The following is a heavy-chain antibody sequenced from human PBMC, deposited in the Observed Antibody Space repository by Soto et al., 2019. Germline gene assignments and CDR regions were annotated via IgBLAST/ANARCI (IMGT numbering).Heavy chain of an antibody. D-gene: IGHD6-19*01. V-gene: IGHV1-69*13. CDR3: ARTDTHSSGWTFDY. J-gene: IGHJ4*02. CDR2: IIPIFGTA. Sequence: SVKVSCKASGGTFSSYAISWVRQAPGQGLEWMGGIIPIFGTANYAQKFQGRVTITADESTSTAYMELRSLRSDDTAVYYCARTDTHSSGWTFDYWGQGTLVTVSS. CDR1: GGTFSSYA.